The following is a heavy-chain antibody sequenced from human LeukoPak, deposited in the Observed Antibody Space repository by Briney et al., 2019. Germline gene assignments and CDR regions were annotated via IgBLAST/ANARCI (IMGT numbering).Heavy chain of an antibody. D-gene: IGHD1-26*01. CDR3: ARSRASVGTSTYSDY. CDR2: INPNSGGT. V-gene: IGHV1-2*02. CDR1: GYTFTGYY. Sequence: ASVKVSCKASGYTFTGYYMHWVRQAPGQGLERMGWINPNSGGTNYAQKFQGRVTMTRDTSISTAYMELSRLRSDDTAVYYCARSRASVGTSTYSDYWGQGTLVTVSS. J-gene: IGHJ4*02.